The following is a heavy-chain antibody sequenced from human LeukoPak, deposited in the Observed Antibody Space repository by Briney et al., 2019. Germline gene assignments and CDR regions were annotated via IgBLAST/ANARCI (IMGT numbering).Heavy chain of an antibody. CDR3: AKGSLVVVAALGLDY. CDR2: IRYDGSNK. V-gene: IGHV3-30*02. CDR1: GFTFSSYG. Sequence: GGSLRLSCAASGFTFSSYGMHWVRQAPGKGLEWVAFIRYDGSNKYYADSVKGRFTISRDNSKNTLYLQMNSLRAEDMAVYYCAKGSLVVVAALGLDYWGQGTLVTVSS. J-gene: IGHJ4*02. D-gene: IGHD2-15*01.